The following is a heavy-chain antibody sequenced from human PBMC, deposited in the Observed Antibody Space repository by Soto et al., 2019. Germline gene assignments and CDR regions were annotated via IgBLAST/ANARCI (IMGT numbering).Heavy chain of an antibody. CDR1: GYTFTNFG. CDR2: IIAGNGNT. J-gene: IGHJ4*02. Sequence: GASVKGSCKASGYTFTNFGIHWVRQAPGQSLEWMGWIIAGNGNTKYSQKFHGRVTITRDTSATTVYMELGSLIPEDTAVYYCARTYYYESSGSMASTFEYWGQGTLVTVSS. D-gene: IGHD3-22*01. CDR3: ARTYYYESSGSMASTFEY. V-gene: IGHV1-3*01.